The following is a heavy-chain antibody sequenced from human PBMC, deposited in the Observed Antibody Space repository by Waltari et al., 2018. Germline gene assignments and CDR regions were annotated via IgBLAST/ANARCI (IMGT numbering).Heavy chain of an antibody. V-gene: IGHV4-38-2*01. CDR2: IYHSGST. Sequence: QVQLQESGPGLVKPSEPLSLTCDVSGYSISRCYYWGWIRQPPGKGLEWIGGIYHSGSTYQNPSLKSRLTISLDTSKNQFSLKLSSVTAADTAVFYCARHPEQLVGYWYFDLWGRGTLVTVSS. D-gene: IGHD6-6*01. J-gene: IGHJ2*01. CDR3: ARHPEQLVGYWYFDL. CDR1: GYSISRCYY.